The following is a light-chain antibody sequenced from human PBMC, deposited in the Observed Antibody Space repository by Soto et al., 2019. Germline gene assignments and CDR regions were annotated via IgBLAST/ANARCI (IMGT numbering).Light chain of an antibody. CDR3: QQYYKRPRGT. CDR1: QRVISN. CDR2: SAS. V-gene: IGKV3-15*01. Sequence: EILMTQSPATLSVSPGERVTLSCWASQRVISNLAWYRQKPGHTPTLLIYSASTRVTGTPARFSGSGSGTNFTHTITSLQSEDFAVYYCQQYYKRPRGTFGQGTKVDIK. J-gene: IGKJ1*01.